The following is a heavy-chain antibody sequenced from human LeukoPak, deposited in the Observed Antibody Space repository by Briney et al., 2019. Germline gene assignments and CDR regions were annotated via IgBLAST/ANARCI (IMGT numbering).Heavy chain of an antibody. V-gene: IGHV3-23*01. CDR3: AKGGLVHPLHI. CDR1: GFTFDDYG. D-gene: IGHD3/OR15-3a*01. CDR2: INGNGGST. Sequence: GGSLRLSCAASGFTFDDYGLSWVRQAPGKGLEWVSGINGNGGSTYNADSVKGRFTISRDNSKNTLYLQMNSLRAEDTAVYYCAKGGLVHPLHIWGQGTMVTVSS. J-gene: IGHJ3*02.